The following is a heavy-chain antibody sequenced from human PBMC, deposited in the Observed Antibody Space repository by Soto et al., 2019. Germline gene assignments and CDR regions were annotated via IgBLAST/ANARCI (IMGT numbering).Heavy chain of an antibody. J-gene: IGHJ3*02. CDR3: ARDRATYYDFWSGLGDAFDI. V-gene: IGHV4-59*01. CDR2: IYYSGST. Sequence: SETLSLTCTVSGGSISSYYWSWIRQPPGKGLEWIGYIYYSGSTNYNPSLKSRVTISVDTSKNQFSLKLSSVTAADTAVYYCARDRATYYDFWSGLGDAFDIWGQGTMVTVS. D-gene: IGHD3-3*01. CDR1: GGSISSYY.